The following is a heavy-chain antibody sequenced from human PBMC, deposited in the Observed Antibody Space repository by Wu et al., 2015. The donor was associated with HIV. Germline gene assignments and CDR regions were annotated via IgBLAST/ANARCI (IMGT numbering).Heavy chain of an antibody. D-gene: IGHD6-6*01. V-gene: IGHV1-69*12. CDR3: VGYYSSSSGGFDLIPLEY. CDR2: IIPIFGTA. Sequence: QVQLVQSGAEVKKPGSSVKVSCKASGGTFSSYAISWVRQAPGQGLEWMGGIIPIFGTANYAQKFQGRVTITADESTSTAYMELSGLRSEDTAVYYCVGYYSSSSGGFDLIPLEYWGQGTLVTVSS. CDR1: GGTFSSYA. J-gene: IGHJ4*02.